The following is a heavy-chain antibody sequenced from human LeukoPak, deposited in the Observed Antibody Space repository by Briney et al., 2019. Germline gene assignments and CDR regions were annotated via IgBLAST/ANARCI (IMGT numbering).Heavy chain of an antibody. CDR2: INPNSGGT. J-gene: IGHJ3*02. CDR1: GYTFTVYY. V-gene: IGHV1-2*02. CDR3: ARSDSSGWYINVDI. D-gene: IGHD6-19*01. Sequence: ASVKVSCKASGYTFTVYYMHWVRQAPGQGLEWMGWINPNSGGTNYAQKFQGRVTMTRDTSISTAYMELSRLRSDDTAVYYCARSDSSGWYINVDIWGQGTMVTVSS.